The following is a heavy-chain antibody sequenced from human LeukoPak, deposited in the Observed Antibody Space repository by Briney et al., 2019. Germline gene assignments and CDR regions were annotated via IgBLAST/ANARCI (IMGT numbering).Heavy chain of an antibody. J-gene: IGHJ4*02. CDR2: ISGSGGST. D-gene: IGHD5-24*01. Sequence: PGGSLRLSCAASGFTFSSYAMSWVRQAPGKGLEWVSAISGSGGSTYYADSVKGRFTISRDNSKNTLYLQMNSLRAEDTAVYYCAKDQFSEMATRGGVVLVFDYWGQGTLVTVSS. CDR3: AKDQFSEMATRGGVVLVFDY. V-gene: IGHV3-23*01. CDR1: GFTFSSYA.